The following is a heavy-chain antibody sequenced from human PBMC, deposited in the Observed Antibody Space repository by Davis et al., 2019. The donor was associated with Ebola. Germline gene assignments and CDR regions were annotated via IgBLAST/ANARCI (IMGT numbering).Heavy chain of an antibody. CDR3: ASSKQQLDRIDY. V-gene: IGHV4-59*12. CDR2: IYYSGST. CDR1: GGSISSYY. J-gene: IGHJ4*02. D-gene: IGHD6-13*01. Sequence: SETLSLTCTVSGGSISSYYWSWIRQPPGKGLEWIGYIYYSGSTNYNPSLKSRVTISVDTSKNQFSLKLSSVTAADTAVYYCASSKQQLDRIDYWGQGTLVTVSS.